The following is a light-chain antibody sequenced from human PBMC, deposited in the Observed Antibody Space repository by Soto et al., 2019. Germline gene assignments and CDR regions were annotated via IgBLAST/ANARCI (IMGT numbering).Light chain of an antibody. CDR3: QQHSNWPLT. Sequence: EIILTQSPDTLSLSPGERATLSCRASQTVSSNYLAWCQQRPGQAPRLLIYDASTRATGIPARFSGSGSGTEFTLTISSLQSEDFAVYYCQQHSNWPLTFGGGTIVDIK. V-gene: IGKV3-15*01. J-gene: IGKJ4*01. CDR1: QTVSSN. CDR2: DAS.